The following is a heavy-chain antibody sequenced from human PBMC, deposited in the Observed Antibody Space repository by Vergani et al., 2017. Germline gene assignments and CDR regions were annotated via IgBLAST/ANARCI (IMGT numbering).Heavy chain of an antibody. CDR3: AKDHCSSTSCYDHYYYYCMDV. J-gene: IGHJ6*02. D-gene: IGHD2-2*01. V-gene: IGHV3-30*02. CDR2: IRYDGSNK. Sequence: QVQLVESGGGVAQPGGSLRLSCAASGFTFSSYGMHWVRQAPGKGLEWVAFIRYDGSNKYYADSVKGRFTISRDNSKNTLYLQMNSLRAEDTAVYYCAKDHCSSTSCYDHYYYYCMDVWGQGTTVTVSS. CDR1: GFTFSSYG.